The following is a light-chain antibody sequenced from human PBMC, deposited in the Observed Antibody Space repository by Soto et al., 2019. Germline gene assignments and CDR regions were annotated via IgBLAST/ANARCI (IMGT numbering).Light chain of an antibody. CDR1: SSDVGGYNY. CDR3: GSYTSSSNYV. CDR2: GVS. J-gene: IGLJ1*01. Sequence: QSALTQPASVSGSPGQSITISCTGTSSDVGGYNYVSWYQHHPGKAPEVMIYGVSNRPSGFSNRFSGSKSGHTASLTISGLQTEDEAVYYCGSYTSSSNYVFGTGTKVTVL. V-gene: IGLV2-14*01.